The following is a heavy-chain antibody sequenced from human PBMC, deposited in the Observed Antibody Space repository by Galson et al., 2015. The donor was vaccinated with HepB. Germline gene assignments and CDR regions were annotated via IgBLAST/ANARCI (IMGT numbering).Heavy chain of an antibody. D-gene: IGHD3-3*01. J-gene: IGHJ6*03. CDR3: AKDGVVTNYYYYYYMDV. CDR1: GFTFRTYG. CDR2: ISYDGSNK. Sequence: SLRLSCAASGFTFRTYGMHWVRQAPGKGLEWVAVISYDGSNKYYADSVKGRFTISRDNSKKTVDLQMNSLRVEDTAVYYCAKDGVVTNYYYYYYMDVWAKGPRSPSP. V-gene: IGHV3-30*18.